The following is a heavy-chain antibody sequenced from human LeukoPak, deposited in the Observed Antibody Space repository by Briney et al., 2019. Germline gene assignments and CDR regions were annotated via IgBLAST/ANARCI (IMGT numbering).Heavy chain of an antibody. V-gene: IGHV3-15*04. CDR1: GFTFSSYG. CDR3: TTYGSGRKFDY. CDR2: IESKTDGGTT. J-gene: IGHJ4*02. D-gene: IGHD3-10*01. Sequence: GGTLRLSCAASGFTFSSYGMSWVRQAPGKGLEWVGRIESKTDGGTTDYAAPVKGRFTISRDDSTDTLYLQMNSLKSEDTAVYYCTTYGSGRKFDYWGQGILVTVSS.